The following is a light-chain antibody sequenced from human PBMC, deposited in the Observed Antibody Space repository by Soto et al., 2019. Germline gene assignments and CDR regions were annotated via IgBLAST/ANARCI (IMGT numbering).Light chain of an antibody. CDR3: QQRSNWPPIT. Sequence: ETVMTQSPATLSVSPGERATLSCRASQSLNSNLAWYQQKPGQAPRLLIDGASDRATGIPDRFSGSGSGTDFTLTISSLEPEDFAVYYCQQRSNWPPITFGQGTRLEIK. CDR2: GAS. CDR1: QSLNSN. V-gene: IGKV3-11*01. J-gene: IGKJ5*01.